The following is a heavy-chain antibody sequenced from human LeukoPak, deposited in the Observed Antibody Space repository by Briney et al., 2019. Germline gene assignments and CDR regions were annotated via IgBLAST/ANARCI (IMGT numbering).Heavy chain of an antibody. D-gene: IGHD3-3*01. CDR3: ARGSGRVTIFGVPY. V-gene: IGHV3-48*01. Sequence: PGGSLRLSCAASGFTFSNYDMNWVRQAPGKGLEWISDISSSSSTLNYADSVKGRFTISRDNAKNSVYLQMNSVRAEDTAVYYCARGSGRVTIFGVPYWGQGTLVTVSS. CDR2: ISSSSSTL. CDR1: GFTFSNYD. J-gene: IGHJ4*02.